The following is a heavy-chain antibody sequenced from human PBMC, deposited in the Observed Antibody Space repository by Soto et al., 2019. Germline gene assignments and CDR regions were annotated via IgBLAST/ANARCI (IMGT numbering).Heavy chain of an antibody. CDR3: ARGLHKKALYGMDV. V-gene: IGHV3-53*01. CDR2: IYSGGST. D-gene: IGHD2-21*01. J-gene: IGHJ6*02. Sequence: GGSLRLSCAASGFTVSSNYMSWVRQAPGKGLEWVSVIYSGGSTYYADSVKGRFTISRDNSKNTLYLQMNSLRAEDTAVYYCARGLHKKALYGMDVWGQGTTVTVPS. CDR1: GFTVSSNY.